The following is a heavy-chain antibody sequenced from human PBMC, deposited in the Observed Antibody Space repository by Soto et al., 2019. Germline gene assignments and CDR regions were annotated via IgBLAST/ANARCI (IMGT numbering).Heavy chain of an antibody. Sequence: GESLKISCNGSGYSFTSYWIGWVRQMPGKGLEWMGIIYPGDSDTRYSPSFQGQVTISADKSISTAYLQWSSLKASDTAMYYCARQEGYSSSSGDYYYYYGMDVWGQGTTVTVSS. J-gene: IGHJ6*02. D-gene: IGHD6-6*01. CDR2: IYPGDSDT. CDR3: ARQEGYSSSSGDYYYYYGMDV. CDR1: GYSFTSYW. V-gene: IGHV5-51*01.